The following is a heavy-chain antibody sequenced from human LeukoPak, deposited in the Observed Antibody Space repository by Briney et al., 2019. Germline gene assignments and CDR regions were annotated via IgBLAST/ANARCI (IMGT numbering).Heavy chain of an antibody. CDR2: TSGSSGST. CDR1: GFTFSRYG. V-gene: IGHV3-23*01. Sequence: GGSLRLSCKASGFTFSRYGMNWVRQAPGRGLEWLSYTSGSSGSTIYYAQSVRGRFTISRDNSKNTLYLQMNSLRAEDTAVYYCAKDSGGQNIGGPFDYWGQGTLVTVSS. J-gene: IGHJ4*02. D-gene: IGHD3-10*01. CDR3: AKDSGGQNIGGPFDY.